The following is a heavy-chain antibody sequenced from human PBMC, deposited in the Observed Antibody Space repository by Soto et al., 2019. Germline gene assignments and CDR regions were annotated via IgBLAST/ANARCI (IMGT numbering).Heavy chain of an antibody. J-gene: IGHJ4*02. CDR2: IIPIFGTA. D-gene: IGHD3-22*01. CDR1: GGTFSTNA. Sequence: QVQLVHSGAEVKKPGSSLKVSCKASGGTFSTNAISWVRQAPGQGLEWMGAIIPIFGTANYAQKFQGRVTITAEESTRTAYFELCSLGSEDTAVYQRAGGLKDYYDSSGYSLDYWGQGTLVTVS. V-gene: IGHV1-69*01. CDR3: AGGLKDYYDSSGYSLDY.